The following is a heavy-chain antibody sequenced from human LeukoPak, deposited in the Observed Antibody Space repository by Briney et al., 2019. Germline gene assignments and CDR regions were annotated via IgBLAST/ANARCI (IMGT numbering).Heavy chain of an antibody. J-gene: IGHJ4*02. V-gene: IGHV4-39*01. D-gene: IGHD4-17*01. CDR1: GGSISSSSYF. Sequence: SETLSLTCTVSGGSISSSSYFWGWIRQPPGKGLEWIGSIYYGGSTYYNPSLKSRVTTSVDTSKNQFSLKLSSVTAADTAVYSCARINDYGFDYWGQGTLVTVSS. CDR2: IYYGGST. CDR3: ARINDYGFDY.